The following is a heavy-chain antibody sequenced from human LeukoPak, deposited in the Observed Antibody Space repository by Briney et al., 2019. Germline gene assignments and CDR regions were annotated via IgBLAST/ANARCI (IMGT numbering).Heavy chain of an antibody. J-gene: IGHJ6*03. CDR2: INYSGST. V-gene: IGHV4-39*01. Sequence: PSETLSLTCTVSGGSISSSSHYWGWIRQPPGKGLEWIGSINYSGSTYYNPSLKSRVTISVDTSKNRFSLKLSSVTAADTAVYYCARRPQSYIDVWGKGTTVTVSS. CDR3: ARRPQSYIDV. CDR1: GGSISSSSHY.